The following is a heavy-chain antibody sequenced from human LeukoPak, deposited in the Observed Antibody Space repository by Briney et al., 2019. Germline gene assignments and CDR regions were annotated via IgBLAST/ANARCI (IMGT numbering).Heavy chain of an antibody. V-gene: IGHV3-9*01. CDR1: GGSISTYY. D-gene: IGHD3-16*01. Sequence: LSLTCTVSGGSISTYYWSWIRQPPGKGLEWVSGISWNSGSIGYADSVKGRFTISRDNAKNSLYLQMNSLRAEDTALYYCAKFGVTFDYWGQGTLVTVSS. CDR2: ISWNSGSI. J-gene: IGHJ4*02. CDR3: AKFGVTFDY.